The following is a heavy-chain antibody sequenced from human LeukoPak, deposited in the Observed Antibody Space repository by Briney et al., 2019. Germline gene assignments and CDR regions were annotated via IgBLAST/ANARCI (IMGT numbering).Heavy chain of an antibody. J-gene: IGHJ4*02. CDR3: ASGEECVSSTSCFGFDY. CDR2: ISSSSSTI. Sequence: AGGSLRLSCAASGFTFSSYSMNWVRQAPVKALEWVSYISSSSSTIYYADSVKGRFTISRDNAKNSLYLQMNSLRDEDTAVYYCASGEECVSSTSCFGFDYWGQGTLVTVSS. D-gene: IGHD2-2*01. V-gene: IGHV3-48*02. CDR1: GFTFSSYS.